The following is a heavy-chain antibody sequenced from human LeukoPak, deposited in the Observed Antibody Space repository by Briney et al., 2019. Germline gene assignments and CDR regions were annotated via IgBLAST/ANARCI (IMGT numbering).Heavy chain of an antibody. CDR1: EYTFTSYY. Sequence: ASVKVSCKASEYTFTSYYMHWVRQAPGQGPEWMGIINPSGGGTSYAQKFQGRVTMTRDTSTSTVYVELSSLRSEDTAVYYCARGGVVVAAKRGGWFDPWGQGTLVTVSS. V-gene: IGHV1-46*01. CDR3: ARGGVVVAAKRGGWFDP. D-gene: IGHD2-15*01. CDR2: INPSGGGT. J-gene: IGHJ5*02.